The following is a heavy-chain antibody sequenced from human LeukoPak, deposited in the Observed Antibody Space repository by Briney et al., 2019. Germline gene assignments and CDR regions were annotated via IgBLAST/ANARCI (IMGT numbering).Heavy chain of an antibody. J-gene: IGHJ5*02. Sequence: GGSLRLSCAASGFTFDDYGMSWVRQAPGKGLEWVAVISYDGSNKYYADSVKGRFTISRDNSKNTLYLQMNSLRAEDTAVYYCARDYSDWFDPWGQGTLVTVSS. D-gene: IGHD2-21*01. CDR3: ARDYSDWFDP. CDR2: ISYDGSNK. V-gene: IGHV3-30*03. CDR1: GFTFDDYG.